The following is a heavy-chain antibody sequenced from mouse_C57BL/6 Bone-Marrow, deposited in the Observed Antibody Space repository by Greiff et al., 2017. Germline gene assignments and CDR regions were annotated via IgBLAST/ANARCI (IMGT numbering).Heavy chain of an antibody. CDR1: GYTFTSYW. Sequence: VQLQQPGAELVMPGASVKLSCKASGYTFTSYWMHWVKQRPGQGLEWIGELDPSDSYTNYNQKFKGKSTLTVDKSSSTAYMQLSSLTSEDTAVYYCARNLDWYYSNSYVAMDYWGQGTSVTVSS. J-gene: IGHJ4*01. V-gene: IGHV1-69*01. D-gene: IGHD1-1*01. CDR3: ARNLDWYYSNSYVAMDY. CDR2: LDPSDSYT.